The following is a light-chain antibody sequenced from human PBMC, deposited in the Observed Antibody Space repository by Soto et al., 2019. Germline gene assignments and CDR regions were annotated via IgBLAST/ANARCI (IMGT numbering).Light chain of an antibody. V-gene: IGLV2-14*01. CDR1: SSDIGDYNY. Sequence: QSALTQPASVSGSPGQSITISCTGTSSDIGDYNYVSWYQQYPGKAPKLMIYDVSNRPSGVSPRFSGSKSGNTASLTIPGLQAEDEADYYCSAYTSSITPLYLFGTGTKLTVL. CDR3: SAYTSSITPLYL. J-gene: IGLJ1*01. CDR2: DVS.